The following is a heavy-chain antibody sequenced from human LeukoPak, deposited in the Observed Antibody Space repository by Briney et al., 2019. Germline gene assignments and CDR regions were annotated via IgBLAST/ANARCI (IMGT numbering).Heavy chain of an antibody. CDR2: IYYSGST. V-gene: IGHV4-31*03. D-gene: IGHD3-22*01. CDR1: GGSISSGGYY. Sequence: PSETLSLTCTVSGGSISSGGYYWSWIRQHPGKGLEWIGYIYYSGSTYYNPSLKSRVTISVDTSKNQFSLKLSSVTAADTAVYYCARDSGLTMIVVVMNYFDYWGQGTLVTVSS. J-gene: IGHJ4*02. CDR3: ARDSGLTMIVVVMNYFDY.